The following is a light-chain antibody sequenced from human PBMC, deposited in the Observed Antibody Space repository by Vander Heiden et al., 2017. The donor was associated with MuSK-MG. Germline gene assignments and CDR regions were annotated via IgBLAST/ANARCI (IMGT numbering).Light chain of an antibody. CDR2: AAS. V-gene: IGKV1-9*01. CDR1: QGVSSY. CDR3: QQLNSYPST. Sequence: DIQLTQSPSFLSSSLGDRVTITCRASQGVSSYVAWYQQKPGKAPKLLIYAASNMPSGVPSRFSGSGSGTEFTLTISSLQPEDFATYYCQQLNSYPSTFGQGTKLEIK. J-gene: IGKJ2*02.